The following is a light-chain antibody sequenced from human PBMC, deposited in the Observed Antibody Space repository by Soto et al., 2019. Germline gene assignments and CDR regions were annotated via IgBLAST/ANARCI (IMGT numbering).Light chain of an antibody. CDR1: ESITNR. CDR3: QHYGGLWT. V-gene: IGKV1-5*01. J-gene: IGKJ1*01. CDR2: DDS. Sequence: DIQMTQSPSILSAYVGDRVTITCRASESITNRLAWYQQKPGKAPKVLIYDDSTLESGVPSRFGGSGSGTEFVLSRKNLQPDDFGTDWCQHYGGLWTFGQGTKV.